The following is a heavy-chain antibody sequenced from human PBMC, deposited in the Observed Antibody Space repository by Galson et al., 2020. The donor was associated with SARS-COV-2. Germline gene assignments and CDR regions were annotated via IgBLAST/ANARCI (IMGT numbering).Heavy chain of an antibody. CDR2: IYYLGST. J-gene: IGHJ5*02. CDR1: GDSVNTADYY. V-gene: IGHV4-61*08. CDR3: TRISVVAAWFDP. D-gene: IGHD2-15*01. Sequence: SEMSLTCSVSGDSVNTADYYWNWIRQSPGKGLEWIGLIYYLGSTRYNASLKSRVTMSLDTSKNQFSLKLSSVTAADTAVYYCTRISVVAAWFDPWGQGTLVTVSS.